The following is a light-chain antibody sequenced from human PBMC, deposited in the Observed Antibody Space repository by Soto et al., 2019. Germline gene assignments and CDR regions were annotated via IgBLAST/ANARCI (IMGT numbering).Light chain of an antibody. V-gene: IGKV3-20*01. J-gene: IGKJ2*01. CDR3: QQYGGSPPYT. CDR2: GAS. Sequence: EIVLTQSPGTLSLSPGERATLSCRASHSVSSSYLAWYQQKPGQAPRLLIYGASSRATGIRDRFSGSGSGTDFTLTISRLEPEDFAVYYCQQYGGSPPYTFGQGITLEIK. CDR1: HSVSSSY.